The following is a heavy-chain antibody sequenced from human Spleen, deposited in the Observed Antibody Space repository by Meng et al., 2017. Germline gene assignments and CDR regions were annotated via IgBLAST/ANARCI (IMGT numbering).Heavy chain of an antibody. Sequence: GESLKISCAASGFTFSAYTIHWVRQAPGKGLEWVAVISSDGSNKYYADSVKGRFTISRGNSKNTLYLQMNSLRAEDTAVFYCARANCGGDCYRIDYWGQGTLVTVSS. CDR2: ISSDGSNK. D-gene: IGHD2-21*02. CDR1: GFTFSAYT. V-gene: IGHV3-30*04. J-gene: IGHJ4*02. CDR3: ARANCGGDCYRIDY.